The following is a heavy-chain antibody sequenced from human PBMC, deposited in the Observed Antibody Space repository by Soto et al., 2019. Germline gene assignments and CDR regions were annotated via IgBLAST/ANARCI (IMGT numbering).Heavy chain of an antibody. J-gene: IGHJ3*02. CDR2: IYYSGST. CDR1: GGSVSSGSYY. Sequence: QVQLQESGPGLVKPSETLSLTCTVSGGSVSSGSYYWSWIRQPPGKGLEWIGYIYYSGSTNYNPSLKSRATISVDTSKNQFSLKLSSVTAADTAVYYCARDYPTDHAFDIWGQGTMVTVSS. V-gene: IGHV4-61*01. CDR3: ARDYPTDHAFDI.